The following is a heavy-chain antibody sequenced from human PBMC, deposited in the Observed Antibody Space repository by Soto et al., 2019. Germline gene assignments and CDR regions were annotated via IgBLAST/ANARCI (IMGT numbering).Heavy chain of an antibody. CDR2: IYYSGST. CDR1: GGSISSYY. D-gene: IGHD2-15*01. Sequence: SETLSLTCTVSGGSISSYYWSWILQPPWKGLEWIGYIYYSGSTNYNPSLKSRVTISVDTSKNQFSLKLSSVTAADTAVYYCARGVYCSGASCEYIGHYYYYGMDVWGQGTTVTVSS. CDR3: ARGVYCSGASCEYIGHYYYYGMDV. V-gene: IGHV4-59*01. J-gene: IGHJ6*02.